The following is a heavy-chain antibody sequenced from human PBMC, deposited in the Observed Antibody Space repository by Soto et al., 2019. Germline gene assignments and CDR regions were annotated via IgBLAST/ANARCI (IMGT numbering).Heavy chain of an antibody. V-gene: IGHV1-69*02. CDR1: GGTFSSYT. CDR2: IIPILGIA. CDR3: ARSGDSYYYGSGDAFEI. Sequence: ASVKVSCKASGGTFSSYTISWVRQAPGQGLEWMGRIIPILGIANYAQKFQGRVTITADKSTSTAYMELSSLRSEDTAVYYCARSGDSYYYGSGDAFEIWGQGTMVTVSS. J-gene: IGHJ3*02. D-gene: IGHD3-10*01.